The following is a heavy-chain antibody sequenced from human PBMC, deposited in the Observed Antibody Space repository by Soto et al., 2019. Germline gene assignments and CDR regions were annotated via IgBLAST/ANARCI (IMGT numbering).Heavy chain of an antibody. V-gene: IGHV1-69*01. CDR2: IIPIFGTA. D-gene: IGHD2-15*01. CDR3: AREEDCSGGSCYYGMDV. CDR1: GGTFSSYA. J-gene: IGHJ6*02. Sequence: SVKVPCKASGGTFSSYAISWVRQAPGQGLEWMGGIIPIFGTANYAQKFQGRVTITADESTSTAYMELSSLGSEDTAVYYCAREEDCSGGSCYYGMDVWGQGTTVTVSS.